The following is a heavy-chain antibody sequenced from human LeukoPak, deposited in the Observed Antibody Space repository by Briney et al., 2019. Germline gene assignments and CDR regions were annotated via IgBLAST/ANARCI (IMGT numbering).Heavy chain of an antibody. CDR2: TYYRSKWYN. J-gene: IGHJ4*02. Sequence: SQTLSLTCAISGDSVSSNSASWNWIRQSPSRGLEWLGRTYYRSKWYNDYAVSVKSRLTINPDTSKNQFSLQLNSVTPEDTAVYYCARVDSYCSGGSCYWSLFDSWGQGTLVTVSS. V-gene: IGHV6-1*01. D-gene: IGHD2-15*01. CDR3: ARVDSYCSGGSCYWSLFDS. CDR1: GDSVSSNSAS.